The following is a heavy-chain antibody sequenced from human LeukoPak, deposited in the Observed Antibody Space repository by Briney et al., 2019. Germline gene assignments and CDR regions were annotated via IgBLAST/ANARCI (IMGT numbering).Heavy chain of an antibody. CDR2: ISSSSSYI. CDR1: GCTFSSYS. Sequence: GGSLRLSCVATGCTFSSYSMNWVRQAPGKGLEWVSSISSSSSYIYYADSVKGRFTISRDNAKNSLYLQMNSLRAEDTAVYYCASLVGSGNYWGQGTLSPSPQ. D-gene: IGHD1-26*01. CDR3: ASLVGSGNY. J-gene: IGHJ4*02. V-gene: IGHV3-21*01.